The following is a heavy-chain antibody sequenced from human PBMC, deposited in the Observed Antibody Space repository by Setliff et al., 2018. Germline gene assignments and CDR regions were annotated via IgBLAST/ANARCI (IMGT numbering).Heavy chain of an antibody. Sequence: ETLSLTCTVSGDSISGSTYYWGWVRQSPGKGLEWIGCIYYTGSTYSTASLRSRLSISVDTSKNRFSLRLSSVSAADTAVYYCARQRLLPAAKYFDLWGQGTLVTVS. CDR3: ARQRLLPAAKYFDL. J-gene: IGHJ4*02. CDR2: IYYTGST. CDR1: GDSISGSTYY. D-gene: IGHD2-2*01. V-gene: IGHV4-39*01.